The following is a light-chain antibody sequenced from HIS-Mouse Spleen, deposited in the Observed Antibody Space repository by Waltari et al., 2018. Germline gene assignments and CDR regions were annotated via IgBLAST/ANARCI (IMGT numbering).Light chain of an antibody. CDR3: GADHGSGSNFVWV. CDR2: VGTGGIVG. J-gene: IGLJ2*01. V-gene: IGLV9-49*01. CDR1: SRYRHYK. Sequence: QPVLTQPPSASASLGASVTLTCTLRSRYRHYKVHWYQPRPGKGPRFVMRVGTGGIVGAKGDGIPDRFSVLGSGLNRYLTIKNIQEEDESDYHCGADHGSGSNFVWVFGGGTKLTVL.